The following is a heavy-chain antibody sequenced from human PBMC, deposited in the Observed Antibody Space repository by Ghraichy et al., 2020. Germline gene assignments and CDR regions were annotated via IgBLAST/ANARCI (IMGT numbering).Heavy chain of an antibody. CDR3: VRHARVTTVSPEFEF. D-gene: IGHD4-17*01. V-gene: IGHV4-39*01. CDR1: GDSITRRTYY. Sequence: SETLSLTCTVSGDSITRRTYYWAWIRQPPGKGLEWIGSMYHGGTTYYNPSLKSRVTISVDTSKNQFSLKVTSVSAADTAVYYCVRHARVTTVSPEFEFWGQGSVVTVSS. CDR2: MYHGGTT. J-gene: IGHJ4*02.